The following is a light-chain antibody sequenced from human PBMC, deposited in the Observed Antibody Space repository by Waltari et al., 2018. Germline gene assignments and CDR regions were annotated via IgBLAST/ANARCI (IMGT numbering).Light chain of an antibody. Sequence: EIVMTQSPATLSVSPGEGATLSCRASQSVGNDLAWYHQAPGQAPRLLIYGASSRATGVPARFSGSGSGTEFTLTITSLQSGDFGIYFCQQYKEWPPWTFGQGTRVDTK. V-gene: IGKV3-15*01. CDR3: QQYKEWPPWT. CDR1: QSVGND. J-gene: IGKJ1*01. CDR2: GAS.